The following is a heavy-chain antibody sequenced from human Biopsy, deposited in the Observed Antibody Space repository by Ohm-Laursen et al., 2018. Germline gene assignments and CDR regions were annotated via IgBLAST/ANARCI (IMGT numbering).Heavy chain of an antibody. D-gene: IGHD3-22*01. J-gene: IGHJ3*01. V-gene: IGHV4-4*07. CDR3: ASVVLGPTNDAFDL. CDR2: IYPGGST. Sequence: SDTLSLTCNVSGGDINNYYWSWIRQPAGKGLEWIGRIYPGGSTNCNPSLKSRVTMSVDTSKEQLSLRLRSVTAADTAMYYCASVVLGPTNDAFDLWGQGTMVVVSS. CDR1: GGDINNYY.